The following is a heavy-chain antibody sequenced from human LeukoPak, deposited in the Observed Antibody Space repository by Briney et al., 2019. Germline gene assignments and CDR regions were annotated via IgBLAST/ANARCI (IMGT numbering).Heavy chain of an antibody. CDR3: AKEGRSLQTY. Sequence: GGSLRLSCAASGFMFSSNWMSWVRLAPGKGLEWVANIKEDGTETYYVDSVKGRFTIARDNAKNSLYLQMNSLRVEDTAVYYCAKEGRSLQTYWGQGTLVTVSS. CDR1: GFMFSSNW. V-gene: IGHV3-7*03. J-gene: IGHJ4*02. CDR2: IKEDGTET. D-gene: IGHD5-24*01.